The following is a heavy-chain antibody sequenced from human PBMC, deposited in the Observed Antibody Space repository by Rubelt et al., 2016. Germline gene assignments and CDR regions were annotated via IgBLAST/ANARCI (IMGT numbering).Heavy chain of an antibody. V-gene: IGHV3-23*01. CDR3: AKGGVESYYGSGSYTDV. D-gene: IGHD3-10*01. CDR2: ISGRGGST. CDR1: GFTFSSYA. J-gene: IGHJ6*02. Sequence: EVQLLESGGGLVQPGGSLRLSCAASGFTFSSYAMSWVRQAPGKGLEWVPAISGRGGSTYYADSVKGRFTISRDNSKNTLYLQMKSLRAEDTAVYYCAKGGVESYYGSGSYTDVWGQGTTVTVSS.